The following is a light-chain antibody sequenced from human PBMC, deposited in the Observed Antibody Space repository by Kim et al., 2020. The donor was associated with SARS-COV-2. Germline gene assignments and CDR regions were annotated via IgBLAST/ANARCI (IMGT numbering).Light chain of an antibody. Sequence: QSVLTQPASVSGSPGQSITISCTGTSSDVGGYNYVSWYQQHPGKAPKLIIYDVIKRPSGISNRFSGSKSGNTASLTISGLQAEDEADYYCSSYTSSSTMVFGGGTQLTV. CDR2: DVI. J-gene: IGLJ2*01. CDR1: SSDVGGYNY. CDR3: SSYTSSSTMV. V-gene: IGLV2-14*03.